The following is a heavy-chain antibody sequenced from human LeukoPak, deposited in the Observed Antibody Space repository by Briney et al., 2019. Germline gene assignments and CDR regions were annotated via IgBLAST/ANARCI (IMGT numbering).Heavy chain of an antibody. V-gene: IGHV3-30-3*01. Sequence: GGSLRLSCAASGFTFGSFAMHWVRQAPGKGLEWVAIISYDGSNIYYADSVKGRFTISRDNSKNTLFLQMNSLRTEDTAVYYCARAAGRYMDVWGKGTTVTVSS. D-gene: IGHD6-13*01. CDR2: ISYDGSNI. J-gene: IGHJ6*03. CDR3: ARAAGRYMDV. CDR1: GFTFGSFA.